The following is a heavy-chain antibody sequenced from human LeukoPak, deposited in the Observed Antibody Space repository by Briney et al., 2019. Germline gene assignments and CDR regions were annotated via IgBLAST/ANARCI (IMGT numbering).Heavy chain of an antibody. CDR3: ARGNNAWIQLWLDY. V-gene: IGHV3-7*01. CDR2: IKQDGSEK. D-gene: IGHD5-18*01. CDR1: GFTFSSYW. Sequence: GGSLRLSCAASGFTFSSYWMSWVRQAPGKGLEWVANIKQDGSEKYYVDSVKGRFTISRDNAKNSLYLQMNSLRAEDTAVYYCARGNNAWIQLWLDYWGQGTLVTVSS. J-gene: IGHJ4*02.